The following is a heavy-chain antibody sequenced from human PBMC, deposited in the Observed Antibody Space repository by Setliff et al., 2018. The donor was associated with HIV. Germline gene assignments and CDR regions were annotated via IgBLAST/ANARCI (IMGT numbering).Heavy chain of an antibody. Sequence: PSETLSLTCAVYGGSFSGYHWNWIRQPPGKGLEWIGEINHSGRTNYNPSLKSRVTISVGTSKNQFSLKLRSVTAADTAMYYCARVSITYWYSIPTFYYYYMDVWGKGTKVTVSS. CDR2: INHSGRT. CDR3: ARVSITYWYSIPTFYYYYMDV. V-gene: IGHV4-34*01. J-gene: IGHJ6*03. D-gene: IGHD2-15*01. CDR1: GGSFSGYH.